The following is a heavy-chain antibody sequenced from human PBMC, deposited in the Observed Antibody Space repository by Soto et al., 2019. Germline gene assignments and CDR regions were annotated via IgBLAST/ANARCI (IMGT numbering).Heavy chain of an antibody. J-gene: IGHJ4*02. CDR1: GDSISSYY. Sequence: QVQLQESGPGLVKPSETLSLTCAVSGDSISSYYCMWIRQPPGKGLESIGYLYYGRSANYNPSLKRRVTLSVDTSTNQCSLTLSSMTAADTVVYYCALRSMAVVPDYWGQGTLVTVSS. D-gene: IGHD3-22*01. CDR2: LYYGRSA. CDR3: ALRSMAVVPDY. V-gene: IGHV4-59*01.